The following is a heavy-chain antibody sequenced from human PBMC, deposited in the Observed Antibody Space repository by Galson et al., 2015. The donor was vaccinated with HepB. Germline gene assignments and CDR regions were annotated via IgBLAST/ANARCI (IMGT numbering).Heavy chain of an antibody. CDR2: IYWDDDK. D-gene: IGHD3-22*01. Sequence: PALVKPTQTLTLTCTFSGFSLSTSGVGVGWIRQPPGKALEWLALIYWDDDKRYSPSLKSRLTITKDTSKNQVVLTMTNMDPVDTATYYCARGSGRYYYDSSGKRRVAFDVWGQGTMVTVSS. J-gene: IGHJ3*01. CDR1: GFSLSTSGVG. V-gene: IGHV2-5*02. CDR3: ARGSGRYYYDSSGKRRVAFDV.